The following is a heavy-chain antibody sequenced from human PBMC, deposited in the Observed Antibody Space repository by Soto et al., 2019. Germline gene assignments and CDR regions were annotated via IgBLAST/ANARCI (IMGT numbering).Heavy chain of an antibody. V-gene: IGHV4-34*01. CDR2: INHSGST. CDR1: GGSFSGYY. CDR3: ARIYDFWGGYYYYRMDV. D-gene: IGHD3-3*01. J-gene: IGHJ6*02. Sequence: SETLSLTCAVYGGSFSGYYWSWIRQPPGKGLEWIGEINHSGSTNYNPSLKSRVTISVDTSKNQFSLKLSSVTAADTAVYYCARIYDFWGGYYYYRMDVWGQGTTVTVSS.